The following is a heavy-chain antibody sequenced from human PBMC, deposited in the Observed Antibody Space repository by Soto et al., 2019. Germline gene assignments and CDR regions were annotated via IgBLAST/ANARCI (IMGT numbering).Heavy chain of an antibody. CDR1: GFSLSTSGVG. V-gene: IGHV2-5*02. CDR2: IYWDDDK. CDR3: AHLYSSGWYSLWGNAFDI. J-gene: IGHJ3*02. D-gene: IGHD6-19*01. Sequence: QITLKESGPTLVKPTQPLTLTCTFSGFSLSTSGVGVGWIRQPPGKALEWLALIYWDDDKRYSPSLKSRLTITKDTSKNQVVLTMTNMDPVDTATYYCAHLYSSGWYSLWGNAFDIWGQGTMVTVSS.